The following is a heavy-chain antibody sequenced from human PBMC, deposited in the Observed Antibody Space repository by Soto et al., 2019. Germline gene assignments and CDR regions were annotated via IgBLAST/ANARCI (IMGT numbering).Heavy chain of an antibody. CDR1: GGTLSSYT. Sequence: SVKVSCKASGGTLSSYTSSWVRQAPARGLEWMGGITPMFATTNYAQEFQGRVTITVTADESTRTAYMALSSLRSEDTAVYCWGGGAARGAAVYWGEGTLVPVCS. CDR3: GGGAARGAAVY. V-gene: IGHV1-69*13. J-gene: IGHJ4*01. D-gene: IGHD3-10*01. CDR2: ITPMFATT.